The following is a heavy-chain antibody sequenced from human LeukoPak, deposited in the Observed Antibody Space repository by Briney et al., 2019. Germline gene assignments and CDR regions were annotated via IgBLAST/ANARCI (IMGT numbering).Heavy chain of an antibody. CDR3: AQAPKVPAPTYYFDF. Sequence: GGSLRLSCAASGFTVSTNDVSWVRQAPGKGLEWVSVLSGSGGSTFYADSVKGRFTISRDNSKNTLYLQMISLRAEDTAVSYCAQAPKVPAPTYYFDFWGQGTLVTVSS. J-gene: IGHJ4*02. CDR2: LSGSGGST. CDR1: GFTVSTND. V-gene: IGHV3-23*01. D-gene: IGHD2-2*01.